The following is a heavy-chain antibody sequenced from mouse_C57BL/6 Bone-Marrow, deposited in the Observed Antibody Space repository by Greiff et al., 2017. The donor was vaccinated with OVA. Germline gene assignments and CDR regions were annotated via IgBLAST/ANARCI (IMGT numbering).Heavy chain of an antibody. Sequence: VQLQESGAELVRPGASVKLSCKASGYTFTDYYINWVKQRPGQGLEWIARIYPGSGNTYYNEKFKGKATLTAEKSSSTAYMQLSSLTSEDSAVYFCATSHYYCTGDYWGQGTTLTVSS. CDR3: ATSHYYCTGDY. V-gene: IGHV1-76*01. D-gene: IGHD1-1*01. CDR1: GYTFTDYY. J-gene: IGHJ2*01. CDR2: IYPGSGNT.